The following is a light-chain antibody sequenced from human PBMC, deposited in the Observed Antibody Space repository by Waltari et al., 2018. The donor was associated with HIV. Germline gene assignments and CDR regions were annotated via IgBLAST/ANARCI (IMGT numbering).Light chain of an antibody. V-gene: IGLV4-69*01. Sequence: QLVVTQSPSASASLGASVKLPCTLSSRHSTSAIAWHQQQPEKAPRYLMKLNNNGSHIKGDGIPNRFSGSSSGAERYLTISSLQSEDEADYYCQTWGTGIQVFGGGTKLTVL. CDR1: SRHSTSA. CDR3: QTWGTGIQV. CDR2: LNNNGSH. J-gene: IGLJ3*02.